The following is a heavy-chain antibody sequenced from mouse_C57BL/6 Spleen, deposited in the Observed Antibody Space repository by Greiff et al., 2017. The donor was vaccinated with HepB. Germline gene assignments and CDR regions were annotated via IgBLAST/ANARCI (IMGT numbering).Heavy chain of an antibody. Sequence: QVQLQQPGAELVMPGASVKLSCKASGYTFTSYWMHWVKQRPGQGLEWIGEIDPSDSYTNYNQKFKGKSTLTVDKSSSTAYMQLSSLTSEDSAVYYCARARLVYYAMDYWGQGTSVTVSS. CDR1: GYTFTSYW. V-gene: IGHV1-69*01. J-gene: IGHJ4*01. D-gene: IGHD2-4*01. CDR2: IDPSDSYT. CDR3: ARARLVYYAMDY.